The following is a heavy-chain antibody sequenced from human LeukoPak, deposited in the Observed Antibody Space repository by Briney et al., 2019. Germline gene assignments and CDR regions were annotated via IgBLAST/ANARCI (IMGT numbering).Heavy chain of an antibody. CDR3: ARGTSGTHPNFGY. CDR1: GGSINNSSYS. V-gene: IGHV4-39*07. D-gene: IGHD1-26*01. Sequence: PSETLSLTCSVSGGSINNSSYSWDWIRQPPGKGLEWIGSIYYSGSTYYNPSLKSRVTISVDTSKNRFSLKMSSVTAADTAVYYCARGTSGTHPNFGYWGQGTLVTVSS. J-gene: IGHJ4*02. CDR2: IYYSGST.